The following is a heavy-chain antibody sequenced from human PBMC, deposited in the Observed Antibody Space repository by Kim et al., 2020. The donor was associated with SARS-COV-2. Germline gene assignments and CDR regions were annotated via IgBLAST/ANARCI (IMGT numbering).Heavy chain of an antibody. CDR1: GYTFTSYA. V-gene: IGHV1-3*01. Sequence: ASVKVSCKASGYTFTSYAMHWVRQAPGQRLEWMGWINAGNGNTKYSQKFQGRVTITRDTSASTAYMELSSLRSEDTAVYYCARPHPLAAAANYYYYGMDVWGQGTTVTVSS. CDR3: ARPHPLAAAANYYYYGMDV. CDR2: INAGNGNT. J-gene: IGHJ6*02. D-gene: IGHD6-13*01.